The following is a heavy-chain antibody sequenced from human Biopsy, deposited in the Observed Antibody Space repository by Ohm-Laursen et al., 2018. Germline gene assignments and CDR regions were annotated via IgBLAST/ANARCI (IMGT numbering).Heavy chain of an antibody. J-gene: IGHJ4*02. D-gene: IGHD1-1*01. CDR2: FATENGKT. V-gene: IGHV1-24*01. Sequence: ASVKVSCKVSGYTLTELSMHWVRQAPGRGLEWMGGFATENGKTTYAQKLQGRVTMTEDTSTDTAYMELSSLRSEDTAVYYCAADINVWNVNYWGQGTQVTVSS. CDR3: AADINVWNVNY. CDR1: GYTLTELS.